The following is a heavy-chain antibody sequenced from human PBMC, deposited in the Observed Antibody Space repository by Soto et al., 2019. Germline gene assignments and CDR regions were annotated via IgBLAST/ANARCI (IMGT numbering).Heavy chain of an antibody. CDR2: IYPGDSDT. D-gene: IGHD3-22*01. J-gene: IGHJ4*02. V-gene: IGHV5-51*01. CDR3: ARLGRITMIVVGSSFDY. Sequence: PGESLKISCNGSGYSFTIYWIGWVRQMPGKGLEWMGIIYPGDSDTRYSPSFQGQVTISADKSISTAYLQWSSLKASDTAMYYCARLGRITMIVVGSSFDYWGQGTLVTVSS. CDR1: GYSFTIYW.